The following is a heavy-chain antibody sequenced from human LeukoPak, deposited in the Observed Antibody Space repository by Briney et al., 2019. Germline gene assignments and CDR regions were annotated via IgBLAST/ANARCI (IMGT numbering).Heavy chain of an antibody. CDR3: AKGGAYYDFSFDP. D-gene: IGHD3-3*01. J-gene: IGHJ5*02. CDR1: GFTFWSYA. V-gene: IGHV3-23*01. CDR2: INGNGGAT. Sequence: GGSLRLSCAASGFTFWSYAMSWVRQAPGKGLEWVSTINGNGGATYYADSVRGRFTISRDNSKNTLYLQVNSLRAEDTAVYYCAKGGAYYDFSFDPWGRGTLVTVSS.